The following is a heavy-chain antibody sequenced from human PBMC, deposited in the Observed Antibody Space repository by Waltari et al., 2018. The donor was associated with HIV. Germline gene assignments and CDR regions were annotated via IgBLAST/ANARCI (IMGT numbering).Heavy chain of an antibody. J-gene: IGHJ6*02. CDR1: GYNFTTYW. CDR3: ARLGYCSSARCPSGYYYSYGMGV. Sequence: EVQLVQSGAEVKKPGESLKISCKGSGYNFTTYWIGWVRQMPGKGLEWMGIISPVDSDTSYSPAFRGQVTISADKSMSTAYLQWSSLQASDTAIYYCARLGYCSSARCPSGYYYSYGMGVWGQGTTVTVSS. CDR2: ISPVDSDT. V-gene: IGHV5-51*01. D-gene: IGHD2-2*01.